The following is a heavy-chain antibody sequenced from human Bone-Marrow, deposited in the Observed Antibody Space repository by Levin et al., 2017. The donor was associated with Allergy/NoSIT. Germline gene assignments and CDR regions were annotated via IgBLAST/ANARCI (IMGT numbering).Heavy chain of an antibody. Sequence: SCTASGFTFPNYAMSWVRQAPGKGLEWVSFIRSKGHGGTTEYAASVKGRFTISRDDSKNIAYLEMNSLKTEDTAVYYCTRELHYTYYYAMDVWGPGTTVTVSS. V-gene: IGHV3-49*04. CDR3: TRELHYTYYYAMDV. D-gene: IGHD4-11*01. CDR1: GFTFPNYA. J-gene: IGHJ6*02. CDR2: IRSKGHGGTT.